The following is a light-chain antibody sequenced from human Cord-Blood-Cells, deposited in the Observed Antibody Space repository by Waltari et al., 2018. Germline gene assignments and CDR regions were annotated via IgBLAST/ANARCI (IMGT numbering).Light chain of an antibody. Sequence: QSALTQPASVSGSPGTSITISCTGTSSDVGGYNYVSWYQQHPGKAPKLMIYDVSNRPSGVSKRFSGSKSGNTASLTISGLQAEDEADYYCSSYTSSSTLVFGTGTKVTVL. CDR3: SSYTSSSTLV. V-gene: IGLV2-14*01. CDR1: SSDVGGYNY. CDR2: DVS. J-gene: IGLJ1*01.